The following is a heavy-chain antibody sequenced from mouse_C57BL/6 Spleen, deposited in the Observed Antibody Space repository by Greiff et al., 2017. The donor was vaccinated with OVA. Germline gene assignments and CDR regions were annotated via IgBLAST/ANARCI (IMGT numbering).Heavy chain of an antibody. CDR1: GYSFTGYY. D-gene: IGHD1-1*01. CDR2: INPSTGGT. Sequence: VQLQQSGPELVKPGASVKISCKASGYSFTGYYMNWVKQSPEKSLEWIGEINPSTGGTTYNQKFKAKATLTVDKSSSTAYMQLKSLTSEDSAVYDCARFSTTVVAYYLDYWGQGTTLTVSS. CDR3: ARFSTTVVAYYLDY. V-gene: IGHV1-42*01. J-gene: IGHJ2*01.